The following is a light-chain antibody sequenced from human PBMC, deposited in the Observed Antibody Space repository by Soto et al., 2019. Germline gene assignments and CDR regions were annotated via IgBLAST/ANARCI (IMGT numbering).Light chain of an antibody. V-gene: IGKV3-15*01. CDR1: QSVSGN. Sequence: EIVMTQSPATLSVSPGERATLSCRASQSVSGNLAWYQQKPGQAPRLLIYGASTRATGIPARFSGSGSGTEFTLTISSLQSEDFAVYYCQQYNNLPPWTFGQGTKVESK. CDR2: GAS. CDR3: QQYNNLPPWT. J-gene: IGKJ1*01.